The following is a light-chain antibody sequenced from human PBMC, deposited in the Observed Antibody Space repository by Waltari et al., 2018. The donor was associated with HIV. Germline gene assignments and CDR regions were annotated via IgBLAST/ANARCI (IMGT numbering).Light chain of an antibody. CDR1: SGHVGTIYTF. V-gene: IGLV2-14*01. CDR2: EVS. J-gene: IGLJ2*01. CDR3: SSYTSSHIVI. Sequence: QSALTQPASVSGSPGQSITLSCTGTSGHVGTIYTFLPWYQQHPANVPKLIIFEVSNRPSGVSNRFSGSKSANTASLTISGLQPEDEADYYCSSYTSSHIVIFGGGTKVTVL.